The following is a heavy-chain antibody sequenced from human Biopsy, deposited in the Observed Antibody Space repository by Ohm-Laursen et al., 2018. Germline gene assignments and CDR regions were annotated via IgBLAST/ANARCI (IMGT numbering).Heavy chain of an antibody. CDR3: AELGSGYYCPTFFDC. J-gene: IGHJ4*02. V-gene: IGHV4-31*03. CDR2: IFHSANT. D-gene: IGHD5-12*01. Sequence: TLSLTCTVFGVSINGGRYYWNWIRHHPAKGLEWIGDIFHSANTYYNQSLKSRVTISVDTSKNQFSLKLSSVTAADTAVYYCAELGSGYYCPTFFDCWGQGALVTVSS. CDR1: GVSINGGRYY.